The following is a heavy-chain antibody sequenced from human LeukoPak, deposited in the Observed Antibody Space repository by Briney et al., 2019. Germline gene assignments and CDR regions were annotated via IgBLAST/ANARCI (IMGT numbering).Heavy chain of an antibody. CDR1: GGSISSSSYY. V-gene: IGHV4-61*02. D-gene: IGHD2-2*01. Sequence: SETLSLTCTVSGGSISSSSYYWSWIRQPAGEGLEWIGRIYTSGSTNYNPSLKSRVTMSVDTSKNQFSLKLSSVTAADTAVYYCASAQRYCSSTSCYGDWYFDLWGRGTLVTVSS. CDR3: ASAQRYCSSTSCYGDWYFDL. CDR2: IYTSGST. J-gene: IGHJ2*01.